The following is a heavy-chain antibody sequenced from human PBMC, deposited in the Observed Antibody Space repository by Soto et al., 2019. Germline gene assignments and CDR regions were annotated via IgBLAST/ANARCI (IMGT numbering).Heavy chain of an antibody. J-gene: IGHJ4*02. Sequence: PGGSLRLSCAASGFTFDDYAMHWVRQAPGKGLEWVSGISWNSGSIGYADSVKGRFTISRDNAKNSLYLQMNSLRAEDTALYYCARTGAKWLRWSYYFDYWGQGTLVTVSS. V-gene: IGHV3-9*01. D-gene: IGHD5-12*01. CDR1: GFTFDDYA. CDR3: ARTGAKWLRWSYYFDY. CDR2: ISWNSGSI.